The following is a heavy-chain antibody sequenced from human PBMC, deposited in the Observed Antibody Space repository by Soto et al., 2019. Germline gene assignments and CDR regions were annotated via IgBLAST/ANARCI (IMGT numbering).Heavy chain of an antibody. CDR2: IYQGGSS. J-gene: IGHJ4*02. D-gene: IGHD3-22*01. V-gene: IGHV4-34*01. CDR3: VRDGGRYGYYYDSSGYFSFDH. CDR1: GGSFSGYY. Sequence: SETLSLTCAVYGGSFSGYYWSWLRQPPGKGLEWIGSIYQGGSSYHNPSLKSQVTISIDTPENRISLKLNSVTAADTAVYFCVRDGGRYGYYYDSSGYFSFDHWGQGTLVTVSS.